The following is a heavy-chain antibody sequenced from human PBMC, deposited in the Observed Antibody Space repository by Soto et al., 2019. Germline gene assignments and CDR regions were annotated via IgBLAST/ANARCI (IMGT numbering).Heavy chain of an antibody. J-gene: IGHJ4*02. D-gene: IGHD3-22*01. V-gene: IGHV3-48*01. Sequence: PGGSLRLSFVASGFIFNSYSMNWVRQAPGKGLEWISYINSGSTSVFYADSVKGRFTISRDNAKNSLYLQMNSLRAEDTAVYYCGSSASPDAYWGQGTLVTVSS. CDR2: INSGSTSV. CDR3: GSSASPDAY. CDR1: GFIFNSYS.